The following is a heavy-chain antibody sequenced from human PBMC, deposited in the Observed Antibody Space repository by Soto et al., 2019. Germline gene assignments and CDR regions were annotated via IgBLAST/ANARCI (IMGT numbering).Heavy chain of an antibody. CDR3: AKKVNSGSGSQFFDY. CDR2: FRSGGDDDTT. Sequence: GGSLRLSCAASGFTFSSYSMSWVRQAPGKGLEWVSGFRSGGDDDTTYYADSVRGRFTISRDNSKNTLFLQMNSLRAEDTAIYYCAKKVNSGSGSQFFDYWGQGTLVTISS. D-gene: IGHD3-10*01. CDR1: GFTFSSYS. V-gene: IGHV3-23*01. J-gene: IGHJ4*02.